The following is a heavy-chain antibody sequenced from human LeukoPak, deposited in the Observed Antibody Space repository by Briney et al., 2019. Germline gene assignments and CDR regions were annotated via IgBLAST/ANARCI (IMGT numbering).Heavy chain of an antibody. V-gene: IGHV3-21*01. Sequence: GGSLRLSCAASGFTFSSYSMNWVRQAPGKGLEWVSSISSSSSYMYYADSVKGRFTISRDNAKNSLYLQMNSLRAEDAAVYYCARDQGLYGGNSVRVKTLDIWGQGTMVTVSS. CDR1: GFTFSSYS. J-gene: IGHJ3*02. CDR3: ARDQGLYGGNSVRVKTLDI. D-gene: IGHD4-23*01. CDR2: ISSSSSYM.